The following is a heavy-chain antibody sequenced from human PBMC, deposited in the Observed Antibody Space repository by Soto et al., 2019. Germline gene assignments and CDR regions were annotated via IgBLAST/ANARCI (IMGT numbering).Heavy chain of an antibody. V-gene: IGHV1-2*02. CDR2: INPNGGGT. CDR3: ASGPGVIYSQCDF. Sequence: QVQLVQSGAEVKKPGASVKVSCKTSGYIFTGYFINWVRQAPGQGLEWMGWINPNGGGTHYAQKVQGRVLMTMDTSIATVYMDVSGLRSDDTAVYFCASGPGVIYSQCDFWGQGTLVTVSS. CDR1: GYIFTGYF. D-gene: IGHD3-16*02. J-gene: IGHJ4*02.